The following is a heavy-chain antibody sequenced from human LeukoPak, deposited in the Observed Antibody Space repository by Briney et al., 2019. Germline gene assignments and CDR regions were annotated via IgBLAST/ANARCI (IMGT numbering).Heavy chain of an antibody. Sequence: GGSLRLSCVVSGITFNNYAMSWVRQAPGKGLEWVSVISDSGDTTLYADSVKGRFTISRDNSKNTLSLQINSLRAEDTAVYYCAKVQYKSYWYFDYWGQGTLVTVSS. CDR2: ISDSGDTT. V-gene: IGHV3-23*01. CDR1: GITFNNYA. J-gene: IGHJ4*02. D-gene: IGHD2-8*02. CDR3: AKVQYKSYWYFDY.